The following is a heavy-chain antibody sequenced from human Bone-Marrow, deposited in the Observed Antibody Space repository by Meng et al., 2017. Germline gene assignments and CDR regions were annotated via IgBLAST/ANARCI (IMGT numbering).Heavy chain of an antibody. CDR1: GYNFDTYG. J-gene: IGHJ5*02. V-gene: IGHV1-69*04. CDR2: IIPILGIA. CDR3: ALTSYSWFDP. Sequence: SVKVSCKTSGYNFDTYGISWVRQAPGQGLEWMGRIIPILGIANYAQKFQGRVTITADKSTSTAYMELSSLRSEDTAVYYCALTSYSWFDPWGQGTLVTVSS. D-gene: IGHD2-21*01.